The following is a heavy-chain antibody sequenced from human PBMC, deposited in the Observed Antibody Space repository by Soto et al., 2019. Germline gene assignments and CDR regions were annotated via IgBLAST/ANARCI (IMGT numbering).Heavy chain of an antibody. V-gene: IGHV4-4*07. Sequence: ASETLSLTCAVSGGSISHYYWSWIRQPAGKGLEWIGRIYSGGSTNYNPSLKSRVTMSVDTSKNQFSLNLNSVTAADAAIYFCARGPGGFGDFSLDYWGQGTLVTV. D-gene: IGHD3-10*01. CDR1: GGSISHYY. CDR2: IYSGGST. CDR3: ARGPGGFGDFSLDY. J-gene: IGHJ4*02.